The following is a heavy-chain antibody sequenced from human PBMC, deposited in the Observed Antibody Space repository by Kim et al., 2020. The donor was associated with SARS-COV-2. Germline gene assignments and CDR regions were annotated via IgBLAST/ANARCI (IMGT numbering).Heavy chain of an antibody. J-gene: IGHJ5*02. CDR3: ARDLDSSETGTTFVNWFDP. Sequence: ASVKVSCKASGYTFTSYYMHWVRQAPGQGLEWMGIINPSGGSTSYAQKFQGRVTMTRDTSTSTVYMELSSLRSEDTAVYYCARDLDSSETGTTFVNWFDPWGQGTLVTVSS. CDR2: INPSGGST. D-gene: IGHD1-7*01. CDR1: GYTFTSYY. V-gene: IGHV1-46*01.